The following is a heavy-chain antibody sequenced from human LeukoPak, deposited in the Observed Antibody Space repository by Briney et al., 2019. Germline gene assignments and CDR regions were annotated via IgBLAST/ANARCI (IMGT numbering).Heavy chain of an antibody. V-gene: IGHV4-59*08. J-gene: IGHJ3*02. CDR3: ARPHSSGWYGGFDI. Sequence: SETLPLTCTVSGGSITGYYWSWIRQPPGKGLEWIGYIYYSGSTSYNPSLKSRVTISLDTSKNQFSLKLRSVTAADTAVYYCARPHSSGWYGGFDIWGQGTMVTVSS. D-gene: IGHD6-19*01. CDR2: IYYSGST. CDR1: GGSITGYY.